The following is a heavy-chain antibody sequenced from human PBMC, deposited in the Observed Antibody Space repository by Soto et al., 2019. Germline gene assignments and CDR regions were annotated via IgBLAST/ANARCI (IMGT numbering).Heavy chain of an antibody. J-gene: IGHJ4*02. CDR2: ISYDGNDK. CDR1: GFTFRNYG. Sequence: QVQLVESGGGVVQPGSSLRLSCAASGFTFRNYGMHWVRQAPGKGLEWEALISYDGNDKYYGDSVKGRFTISRDSSKNTLYLHVSSLRVEDTAVYYCAKVGSYGYGSNSDVEYWGQGTLVTVSS. V-gene: IGHV3-30*18. D-gene: IGHD5-18*01. CDR3: AKVGSYGYGSNSDVEY.